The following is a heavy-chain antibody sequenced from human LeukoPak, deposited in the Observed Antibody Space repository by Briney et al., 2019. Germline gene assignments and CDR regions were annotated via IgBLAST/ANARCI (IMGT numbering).Heavy chain of an antibody. V-gene: IGHV4-59*01. CDR3: ARENNYYDSSGLGYFDY. CDR1: GGSFISYY. Sequence: SETLSLTCTVSGGSFISYYWSWIRQPPGRGLEWIGYIYYSGSTNYNPSLKSRVTISVDTSKNQFSLKLSSVTTADTAVYYCARENNYYDSSGLGYFDYWGQGTLVTVSS. J-gene: IGHJ4*02. CDR2: IYYSGST. D-gene: IGHD3-22*01.